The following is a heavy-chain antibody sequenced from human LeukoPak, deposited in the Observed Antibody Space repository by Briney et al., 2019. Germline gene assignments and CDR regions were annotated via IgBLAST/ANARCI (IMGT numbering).Heavy chain of an antibody. D-gene: IGHD6-13*01. CDR3: ARRGQAAGSKGAFDY. Sequence: SETLSLTCTVSGGSISSGSYYWGWIRQPPGKGLEWLGSIDYSGTTYYNPSLKSRVTISVDTSKNQFSLKLSSVTAADTALYYCARRGQAAGSKGAFDYWGQGTLVTVSS. CDR2: IDYSGTT. V-gene: IGHV4-39*01. CDR1: GGSISSGSYY. J-gene: IGHJ4*02.